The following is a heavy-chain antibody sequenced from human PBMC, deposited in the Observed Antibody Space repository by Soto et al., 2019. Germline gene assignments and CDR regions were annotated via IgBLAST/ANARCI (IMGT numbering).Heavy chain of an antibody. D-gene: IGHD1-1*01. CDR1: GYTFTGYY. Sequence: GASVKVSCKASGYTFTGYYMHWVRQAPGQGLEWMGWINPNSGGTNYAQKFKGWVTMTRDTSISTAYMELSRLRSDDTAVYYCAIRAGTTYRSGGLGRAFDIWGQGTMVTVSS. CDR3: AIRAGTTYRSGGLGRAFDI. V-gene: IGHV1-2*04. CDR2: INPNSGGT. J-gene: IGHJ3*02.